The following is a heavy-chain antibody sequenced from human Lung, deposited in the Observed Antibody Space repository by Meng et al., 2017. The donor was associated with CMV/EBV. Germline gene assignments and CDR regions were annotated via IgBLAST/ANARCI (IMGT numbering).Heavy chain of an antibody. D-gene: IGHD1-26*01. Sequence: AXVXVSXXTSGFNFYGFYIHWVRRAPGQGLEWMGRINPKNGDPKYAQRFEGRVSMTTDTSITTVYMELRSLRSDDTAFYYCTRRPLGSTRPFDYWGQGTXVTVSS. CDR2: INPKNGDP. J-gene: IGHJ4*02. CDR1: GFNFYGFY. V-gene: IGHV1-2*06. CDR3: TRRPLGSTRPFDY.